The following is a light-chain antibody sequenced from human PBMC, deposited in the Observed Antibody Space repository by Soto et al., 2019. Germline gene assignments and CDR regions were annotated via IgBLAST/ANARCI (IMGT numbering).Light chain of an antibody. CDR3: SSYTGSSTPYV. V-gene: IGLV2-14*01. J-gene: IGLJ1*01. CDR1: SSDVGGYNY. CDR2: EVS. Sequence: QSALTQPASVSGSPGQSITISCTGTSSDVGGYNYVSWYQQHPGKAPKLMIYEVSNRPSGISNRFSGSKSGNTASLTISGLQAEHEADYYCSSYTGSSTPYVFGTGTKVTVL.